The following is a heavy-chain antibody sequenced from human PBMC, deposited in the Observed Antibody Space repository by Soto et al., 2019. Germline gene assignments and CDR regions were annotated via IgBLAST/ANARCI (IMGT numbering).Heavy chain of an antibody. D-gene: IGHD5-18*01. CDR3: ARSGGYSYGYDY. Sequence: QLQLQESGAGLLKPSETLSLTCAVYGGSFSGYYWSWIRQPTGKGLEWIGEINHSGSTNYNPSLKSRVTISVDTSKNKFYLNLSSVTAADVAVYYCARSGGYSYGYDYWGQGTLVTVSS. V-gene: IGHV4-34*10. CDR1: GGSFSGYY. J-gene: IGHJ4*02. CDR2: INHSGST.